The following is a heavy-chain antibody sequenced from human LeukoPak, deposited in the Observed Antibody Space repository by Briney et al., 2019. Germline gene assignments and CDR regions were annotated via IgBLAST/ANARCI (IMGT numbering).Heavy chain of an antibody. D-gene: IGHD3-16*01. Sequence: GGSLRLSCAASGFTFSRYWMTWVRQAPGIGLEWVANIKQDGSEKYYVDSVRGRFTISRDNAKNSLYLQMNSLRAEDTAVYYCARDLGGGLWPNAFDIWGQGIMVTVFS. CDR3: ARDLGGGLWPNAFDI. V-gene: IGHV3-7*05. CDR2: IKQDGSEK. CDR1: GFTFSRYW. J-gene: IGHJ3*02.